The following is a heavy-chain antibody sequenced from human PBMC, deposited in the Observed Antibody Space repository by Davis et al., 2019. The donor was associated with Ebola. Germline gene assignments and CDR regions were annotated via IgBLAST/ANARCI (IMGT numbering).Heavy chain of an antibody. CDR3: ARDYRRLGGGYYYYYMDV. Sequence: PSETLSLTCAVSGSSISSGFYWGWIRQPPGKGLEWIGSVYQSGDTHYNPSFKSRVTISVDTSKNQFSLKLSSVTAADTAVYYCARDYRRLGGGYYYYYMDVWGKGTTVTVSS. V-gene: IGHV4-38-2*02. CDR2: VYQSGDT. D-gene: IGHD3-10*01. CDR1: GSSISSGFY. J-gene: IGHJ6*03.